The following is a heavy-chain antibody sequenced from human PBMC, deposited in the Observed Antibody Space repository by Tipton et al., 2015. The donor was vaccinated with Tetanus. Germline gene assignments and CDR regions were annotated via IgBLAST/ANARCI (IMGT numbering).Heavy chain of an antibody. CDR2: IFDDGSNT. CDR1: GFNFAHYG. J-gene: IGHJ6*02. Sequence: SLRLSCAASGFNFAHYGMHWVRQAPGKGLEWVAVIFDDGSNTYYADSVKGRFTISRDNSKNMLYLEMNSPRAEDTAIYYCARELDCSGGGCYSYGLDVWGQGTTVTVSS. V-gene: IGHV3-33*01. CDR3: ARELDCSGGGCYSYGLDV. D-gene: IGHD2-15*01.